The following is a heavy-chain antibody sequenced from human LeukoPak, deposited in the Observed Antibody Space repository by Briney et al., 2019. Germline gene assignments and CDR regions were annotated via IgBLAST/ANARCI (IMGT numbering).Heavy chain of an antibody. V-gene: IGHV3-23*01. D-gene: IGHD6-6*01. CDR1: GFTFSSYA. J-gene: IGHJ1*01. CDR2: ISGSGGST. Sequence: GGSLRLSCAASGFTFSSYAMSWVRQAPGKGLEWVSAISGSGGSTYYADSVKGRFTISRDNSKNTLYLQMNSLRADDTAVYYCANEYSSSSGRYFQHWGQGTLVTVSS. CDR3: ANEYSSSSGRYFQH.